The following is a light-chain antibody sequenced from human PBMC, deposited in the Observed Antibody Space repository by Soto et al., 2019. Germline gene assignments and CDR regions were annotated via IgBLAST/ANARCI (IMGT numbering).Light chain of an antibody. CDR3: QQYNHWSGT. CDR1: QSVSSN. J-gene: IGKJ1*01. CDR2: GAS. V-gene: IGKV3-15*01. Sequence: EIVMTQSPATLSVSPGERATLSCRASQSVSSNLAWYQQKPGQAPRLLIYGASTRSTGIPARFSGSGSGTEFTLTISSLQSEEFAVYYCQQYNHWSGTFGQGTKVEIK.